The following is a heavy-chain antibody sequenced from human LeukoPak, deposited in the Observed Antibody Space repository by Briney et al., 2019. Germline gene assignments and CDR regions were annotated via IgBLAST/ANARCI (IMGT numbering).Heavy chain of an antibody. CDR1: GSSFSDFY. D-gene: IGHD2-2*03. V-gene: IGHV3-11*06. Sequence: GGSLRLSCAASGSSFSDFYMTWIPQAPGKGLEWVSYIEGSGQYTKYADSVRGRFTISRDNAKNSLYLQMRSLRVEDTAVYYCARFGYLSPYADFWGQGILVTVSS. CDR2: IEGSGQYT. CDR3: ARFGYLSPYADF. J-gene: IGHJ4*02.